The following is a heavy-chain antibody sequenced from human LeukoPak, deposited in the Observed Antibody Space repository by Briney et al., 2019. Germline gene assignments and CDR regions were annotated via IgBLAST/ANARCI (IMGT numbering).Heavy chain of an antibody. CDR2: IKQDGSEK. CDR1: GFTFSSYS. CDR3: AITPKVVTPSS. J-gene: IGHJ4*02. V-gene: IGHV3-7*01. D-gene: IGHD4-23*01. Sequence: PGGSLRLSCAASGFTFSSYSMNWVRQAPGKGLEWVANIKQDGSEKYYVDSVKGRFTISRDNAKSSLYLQMNSLRAEDTAVYYCAITPKVVTPSSWGQGTLVTVFS.